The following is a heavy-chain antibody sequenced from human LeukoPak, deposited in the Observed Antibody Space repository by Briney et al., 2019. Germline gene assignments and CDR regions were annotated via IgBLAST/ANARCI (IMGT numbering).Heavy chain of an antibody. V-gene: IGHV3-7*01. Sequence: GRSLRLSCAVSGGTFSAYWMAWVRQSPGKGLEWVAEINEDGSVKYYVDSMKGRFTISRDNAKNSLYLQMNSLGAEDTAVYYCAKVPRDSDCYWGQGTLVTVSS. CDR2: INEDGSVK. D-gene: IGHD2-21*02. J-gene: IGHJ4*02. CDR3: AKVPRDSDCY. CDR1: GGTFSAYW.